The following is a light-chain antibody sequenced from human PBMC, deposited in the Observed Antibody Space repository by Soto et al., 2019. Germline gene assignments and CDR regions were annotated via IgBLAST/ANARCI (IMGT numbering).Light chain of an antibody. CDR1: QDINSA. CDR2: DVS. J-gene: IGKJ4*01. CDR3: QQFRSSLT. V-gene: IGKV1-13*02. Sequence: AIHLTQSPSSLSASVGDRVTITCRASQDINSALAWYQQEPGKAPKLLIFDVSTLETGVPSRFSGSGSGADFTLTISSLQPEDFGTYYCQQFRSSLTFDGGTKVEIK.